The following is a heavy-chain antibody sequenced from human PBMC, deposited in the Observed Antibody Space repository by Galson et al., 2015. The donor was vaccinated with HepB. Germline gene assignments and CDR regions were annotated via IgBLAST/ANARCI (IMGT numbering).Heavy chain of an antibody. V-gene: IGHV3-23*01. CDR1: GFTFSSYA. D-gene: IGHD3-10*01. CDR3: ARDKAGEHYYGSGKFPTATPDL. CDR2: ISGSGGST. Sequence: SLRLSCAASGFTFSSYAMSWVRQAPGKGLEWVSAISGSGGSTYYADSVKGRFTISRDNAKNSLYLQMNSLRAEDTAVYYCARDKAGEHYYGSGKFPTATPDLWGRGTLVTVSS. J-gene: IGHJ2*01.